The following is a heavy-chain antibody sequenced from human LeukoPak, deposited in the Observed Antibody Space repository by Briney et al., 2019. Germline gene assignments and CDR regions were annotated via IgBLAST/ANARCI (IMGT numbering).Heavy chain of an antibody. D-gene: IGHD3-10*02. Sequence: GGSLRLSCAASGFTFSSYEMNWVRQAPGKGLEWVSYISSSGSTIYYADSVKGRFTISRDNAKNSLYLQMNSLRAEDTAVYYCAELGITMIGGVWGKGTTVTISS. CDR1: GFTFSSYE. V-gene: IGHV3-48*03. CDR2: ISSSGSTI. CDR3: AELGITMIGGV. J-gene: IGHJ6*04.